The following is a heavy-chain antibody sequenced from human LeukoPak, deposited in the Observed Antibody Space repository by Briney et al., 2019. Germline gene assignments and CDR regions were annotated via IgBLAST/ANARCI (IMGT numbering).Heavy chain of an antibody. CDR2: ISSSSSYI. Sequence: PGVPLRLSCTASVFTFNSYSMNCVRQSPGKGLEWVSSISSSSSYIYYADSVKGRFTISRDNAKNSLYLQMNSLRAEDTAVYYCAREDSGSYWTDLDYWGQGALVTVSS. J-gene: IGHJ4*02. CDR3: AREDSGSYWTDLDY. V-gene: IGHV3-21*01. D-gene: IGHD1-26*01. CDR1: VFTFNSYS.